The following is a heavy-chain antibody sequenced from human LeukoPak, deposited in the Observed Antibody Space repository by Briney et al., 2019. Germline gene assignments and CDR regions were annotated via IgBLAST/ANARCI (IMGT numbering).Heavy chain of an antibody. CDR3: AKDRHYYDSSGYFFDY. Sequence: PGGSLRLSCAASGFTFSSYGMHWVSQAPGKGLEWVAVISYDGSNKYYADSVKGRCTISRDNSKNTLYLQMNSLRAEDTAVYYCAKDRHYYDSSGYFFDYWGQGTLVTVSS. D-gene: IGHD3-22*01. J-gene: IGHJ4*02. V-gene: IGHV3-30*18. CDR1: GFTFSSYG. CDR2: ISYDGSNK.